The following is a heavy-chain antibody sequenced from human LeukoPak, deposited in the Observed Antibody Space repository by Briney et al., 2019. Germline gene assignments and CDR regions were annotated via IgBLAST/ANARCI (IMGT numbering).Heavy chain of an antibody. J-gene: IGHJ6*02. CDR1: GFTFSSYN. CDR2: ISSSSSYI. Sequence: GGSLRLSCAASGFTFSSYNMNWVRQAPGKGLEWVSSISSSSSYIYYADSVKGRFTISRDNAKNSLYLQMNSLRAEDTAVYYCARDRPRFQGDFWSGYSNHYYYGMDVWGQGTTVTVSS. CDR3: ARDRPRFQGDFWSGYSNHYYYGMDV. D-gene: IGHD3-3*01. V-gene: IGHV3-21*01.